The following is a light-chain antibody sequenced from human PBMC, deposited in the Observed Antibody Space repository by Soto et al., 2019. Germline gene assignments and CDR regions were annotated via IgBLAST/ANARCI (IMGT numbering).Light chain of an antibody. CDR2: KTY. CDR1: QTISDW. CDR3: QQYNSESVI. Sequence: DIQMTQSPSTLSASVGDRVTITCRASQTISDWLAWYQQKPGKAPKPLIYKTYMLETGVQSRFSGSGSGTEFTLTIRSLQPDDFATYYCQQYNSESVIFGQGTRLEIK. J-gene: IGKJ5*01. V-gene: IGKV1-5*03.